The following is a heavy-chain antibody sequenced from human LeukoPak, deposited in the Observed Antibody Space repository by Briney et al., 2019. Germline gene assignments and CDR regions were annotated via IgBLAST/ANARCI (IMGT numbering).Heavy chain of an antibody. CDR2: INPSGGST. J-gene: IGHJ5*02. V-gene: IGHV1-46*01. Sequence: ASVKVSCRASGYTFTTYGLSWVRQAPGQGLEWMGIINPSGGSTSYAQKFQGRVTMTRDTSTSTVYMELSSLRSEDTAVYYCARENIVVVPAGIDPWGQGTLVTVSS. CDR1: GYTFTTYG. CDR3: ARENIVVVPAGIDP. D-gene: IGHD2-2*01.